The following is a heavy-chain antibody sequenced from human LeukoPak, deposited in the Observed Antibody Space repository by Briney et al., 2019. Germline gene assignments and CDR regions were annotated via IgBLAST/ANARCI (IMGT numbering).Heavy chain of an antibody. CDR3: ARAAAAAGGQYFDY. CDR2: IYTNADT. D-gene: IGHD6-13*01. J-gene: IGHJ4*02. Sequence: ASETLSLTCAVSGYSISSGYYRGWIRQPPGQGLEWIGRIYTNADTKYNPSLKSRVTMSVDTSKNQLSLKVRSVTAADTAVYYCARAAAAAGGQYFDYWGQGTVVTVSS. V-gene: IGHV4-38-2*01. CDR1: GYSISSGYY.